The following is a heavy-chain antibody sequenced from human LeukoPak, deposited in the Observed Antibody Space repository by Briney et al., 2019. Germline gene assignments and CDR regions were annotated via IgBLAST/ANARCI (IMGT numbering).Heavy chain of an antibody. V-gene: IGHV4-34*01. CDR2: INHSGST. J-gene: IGHJ4*02. Sequence: SETLSLTCAVYGGSFSGYYSSWIRQPPGKGLEWIGEINHSGSTNYNPSLKSRVTISVDTSKNQFSLKLSSVTAADTAVYYRARNYDSSGYSAAFDYWGQGTLVTVSS. CDR3: ARNYDSSGYSAAFDY. CDR1: GGSFSGYY. D-gene: IGHD3-22*01.